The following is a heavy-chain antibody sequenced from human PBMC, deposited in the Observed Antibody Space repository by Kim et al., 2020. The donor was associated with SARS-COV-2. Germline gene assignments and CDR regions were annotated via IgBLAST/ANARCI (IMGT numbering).Heavy chain of an antibody. CDR3: ARDLPDYDFWPPVEN. D-gene: IGHD3-3*01. CDR2: IIPIFGTA. J-gene: IGHJ4*02. CDR1: GGTFSSYA. V-gene: IGHV1-69*13. Sequence: SVKVSCKASGGTFSSYAISWVRQAPGQGLEWMGGIIPIFGTANYAQKFQGRVTITADESTSTAYMELSSLRSEDTAVYYCARDLPDYDFWPPVENWGQGTLVTVSS.